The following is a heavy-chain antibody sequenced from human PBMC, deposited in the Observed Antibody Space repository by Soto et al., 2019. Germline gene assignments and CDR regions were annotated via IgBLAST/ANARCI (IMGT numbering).Heavy chain of an antibody. Sequence: GGSLRLSCAGSGFNFSDHYMSWVRQAPGKGLEWASHISSSGSTIYNADSVKGRFTISRDNTKKVLYLQMNSLRVEDTAVYFCARTSHLGAGMDVWGQGTTVTVSS. D-gene: IGHD3-10*01. V-gene: IGHV3-11*01. CDR3: ARTSHLGAGMDV. J-gene: IGHJ6*02. CDR2: ISSSGSTI. CDR1: GFNFSDHY.